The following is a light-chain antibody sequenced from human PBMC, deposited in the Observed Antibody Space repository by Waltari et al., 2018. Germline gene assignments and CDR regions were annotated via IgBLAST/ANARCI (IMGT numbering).Light chain of an antibody. CDR2: LVS. V-gene: IGKV2-28*01. CDR1: PSLLHSSGNTF. Sequence: IVMTQSPPSLFVTPVEPASISCRSSPSLLHSSGNTFLDWYLQKPGQSPQLLIYLVSNRASGVPDRFSGSGSGTDFTLKISRVEAEDVGVYFCMQARQTPWTFGQGTKVEIK. J-gene: IGKJ1*01. CDR3: MQARQTPWT.